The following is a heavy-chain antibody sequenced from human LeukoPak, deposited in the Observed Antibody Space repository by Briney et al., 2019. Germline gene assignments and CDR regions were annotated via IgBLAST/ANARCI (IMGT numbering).Heavy chain of an antibody. Sequence: SETLSLTCTVSGGSISSGDYYWSWIRQPPGKGLEWIGYIYYSGSTYYNPSLKSRVTISVDTSKNQFSLKLISVTAADTAVYYCARGFSYYDFWSGYYYYYYMDVWGKGTTVTVSS. CDR3: ARGFSYYDFWSGYYYYYYMDV. CDR2: IYYSGST. D-gene: IGHD3-3*01. V-gene: IGHV4-30-4*08. J-gene: IGHJ6*03. CDR1: GGSISSGDYY.